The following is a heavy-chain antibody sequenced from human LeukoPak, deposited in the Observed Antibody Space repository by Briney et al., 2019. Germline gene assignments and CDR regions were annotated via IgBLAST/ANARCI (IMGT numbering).Heavy chain of an antibody. CDR2: IYYSGST. J-gene: IGHJ4*02. D-gene: IGHD5-18*01. Sequence: KASETLSLTCTVSGGSISSYYWSWIRQPPGKGLEWIGYIYYSGSTNYNPSLKSRVTISVDTSKNQFSLKLSSVTAADTAVYYCGRGYSYGYFDYWGQGTLVTVSS. CDR3: GRGYSYGYFDY. V-gene: IGHV4-59*01. CDR1: GGSISSYY.